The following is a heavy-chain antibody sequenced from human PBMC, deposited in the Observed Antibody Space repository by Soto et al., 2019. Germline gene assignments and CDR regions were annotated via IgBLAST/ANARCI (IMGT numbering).Heavy chain of an antibody. D-gene: IGHD3-3*01. V-gene: IGHV3-7*03. CDR2: IKQDGSEK. J-gene: IGHJ6*02. Sequence: PGGSLRLSCAASGFTFSSYWMSWVRQAPGKGLEWVANIKQDGSEKYYVDSVKGRFTISRDNAKNSLYLQMNSLRAEDTAVYYCARDWRVDFWSGPSYYGMDVWGQGTTVTVSS. CDR1: GFTFSSYW. CDR3: ARDWRVDFWSGPSYYGMDV.